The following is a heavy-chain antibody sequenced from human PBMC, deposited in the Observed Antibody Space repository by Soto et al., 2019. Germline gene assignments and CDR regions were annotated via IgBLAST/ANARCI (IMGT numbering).Heavy chain of an antibody. V-gene: IGHV5-51*01. J-gene: IGHJ4*02. CDR1: GYSFTTYW. CDR3: ARVNGYCDGGRCYLPADY. D-gene: IGHD2-15*01. CDR2: VYPGDSDT. Sequence: GESLKISCKGSGYSFTTYWIGWVRQMPGKGLEWMGVVYPGDSDTRYSPSFQGQVTVSADKSIRTTYLQWSSLQASDTAIYYCARVNGYCDGGRCYLPADYWGQGTLVTVSS.